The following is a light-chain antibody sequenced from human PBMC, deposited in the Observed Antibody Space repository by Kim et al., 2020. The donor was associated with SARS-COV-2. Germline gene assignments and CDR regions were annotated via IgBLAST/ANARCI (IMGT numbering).Light chain of an antibody. J-gene: IGKJ4*01. CDR3: QQIHTAPLLT. CDR2: AAS. V-gene: IGKV1-39*01. CDR1: QSINTY. Sequence: SVGDRVTIACRASQSINTYLNWYQQKPGKAPKLLIYAASTLQSGVPSRFSGSGSGTDFTLTISSLQPEDFATYYCQQIHTAPLLTCGGGTKVDIK.